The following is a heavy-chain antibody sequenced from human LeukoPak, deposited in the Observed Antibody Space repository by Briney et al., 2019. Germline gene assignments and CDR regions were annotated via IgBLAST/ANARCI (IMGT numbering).Heavy chain of an antibody. CDR2: IIPIFGTA. CDR3: ARVKGEMATTILDY. J-gene: IGHJ4*02. V-gene: IGHV1-69*13. CDR1: GGTFGSYA. D-gene: IGHD5-24*01. Sequence: GASVKVSCKASGGTFGSYAISWVRQAPGQGLEWMGGIIPIFGTANYAQKFQGRVTITADESTSTAYRELSSLRSEDTGVYYCARVKGEMATTILDYWGQGTLVTVSS.